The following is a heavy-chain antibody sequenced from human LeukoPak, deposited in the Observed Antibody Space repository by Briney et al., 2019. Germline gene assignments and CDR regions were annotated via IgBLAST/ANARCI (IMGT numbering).Heavy chain of an antibody. J-gene: IGHJ6*03. V-gene: IGHV1-8*02. CDR3: ARKWGSSWYDYYYYMDV. CDR1: GYTFTGYY. CDR2: INPNSGNT. D-gene: IGHD6-13*01. Sequence: AASVKVSCKASGYTFTGYYMHWVRQAPGQGLELRGRINPNSGNTGYAQKFQGRVTMTRNTSISTAYMELSSLRSEDTAVYYCARKWGSSWYDYYYYMDVWGKGTTVTVSS.